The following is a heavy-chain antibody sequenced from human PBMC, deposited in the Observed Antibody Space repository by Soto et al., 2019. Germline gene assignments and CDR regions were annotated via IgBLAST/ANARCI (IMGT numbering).Heavy chain of an antibody. CDR2: VNPKSGNT. J-gene: IGHJ5*02. CDR1: GYSFSTLD. D-gene: IGHD2-2*02. Sequence: QVQLVQSGAEVKKPGASVRVSCKASGYSFSTLDIIWVRQAAGQGLEWMGWVNPKSGNTDYALRFRGRVTMTSNTSISTAYMELSALTSEDTAVYYCARPYCDSTSCYTDWFDPWGQGTLVTVSS. V-gene: IGHV1-8*01. CDR3: ARPYCDSTSCYTDWFDP.